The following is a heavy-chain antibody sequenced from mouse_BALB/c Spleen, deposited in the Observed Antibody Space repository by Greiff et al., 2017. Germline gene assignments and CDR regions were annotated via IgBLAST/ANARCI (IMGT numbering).Heavy chain of an antibody. CDR3: AGGSSYYEY. Sequence: VQLKQSGAELVKPGASVKMSCTASGFTFTSFWMHWVKQRPGQGLEWIGYINPSTGYTEYKQKFKDKATLTADKSSNTAYMQLNSLTSEDSAVYYYAGGSSYYEYWGQGTTLTVSS. J-gene: IGHJ2*01. CDR2: INPSTGYT. CDR1: GFTFTSFW. D-gene: IGHD2-12*01. V-gene: IGHV1-7*01.